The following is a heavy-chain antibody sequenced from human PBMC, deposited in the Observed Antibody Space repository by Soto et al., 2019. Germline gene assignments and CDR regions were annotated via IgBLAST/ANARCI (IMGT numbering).Heavy chain of an antibody. CDR2: IIPIFGTA. J-gene: IGHJ5*02. CDR3: AREYCSGGSCPWFSWFDP. D-gene: IGHD2-15*01. V-gene: IGHV1-69*13. CDR1: GGTFSSYA. Sequence: GASVKVSCKASGGTFSSYAISWVRQAPGQGLEWMGGIIPIFGTANYAQKFQGRVTITADESTSTAYMELSSLRSEDTAVYYCAREYCSGGSCPWFSWFDPWGQGTLVTVSS.